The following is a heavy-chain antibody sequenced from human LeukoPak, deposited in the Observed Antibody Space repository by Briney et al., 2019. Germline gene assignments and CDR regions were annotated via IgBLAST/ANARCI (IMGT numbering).Heavy chain of an antibody. Sequence: GGSLRLSCAASGFTFSSYGMHWVRQAPGKGLEWVAVISYDGSNKYYADSVKGRFTISRDNAKNSLYLQMNSLRVEDTATYYCARVHGGYPFDYWGQGTLVTVSS. J-gene: IGHJ4*02. CDR3: ARVHGGYPFDY. CDR1: GFTFSSYG. CDR2: ISYDGSNK. V-gene: IGHV3-30*03. D-gene: IGHD2-15*01.